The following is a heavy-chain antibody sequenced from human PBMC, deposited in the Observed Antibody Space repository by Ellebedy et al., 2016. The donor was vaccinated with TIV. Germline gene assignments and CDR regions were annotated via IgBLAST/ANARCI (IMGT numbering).Heavy chain of an antibody. Sequence: GGSLRLSXAASGFTFSSYAMHWVRQAPGKGLEWVAVISYDGSNKYYADSVKGRFTISRDNSKNTLYLQMNSLRAEDTAVYYCARDPVPGPFRGSEPDGSDYWGQGTLVTVSS. CDR2: ISYDGSNK. J-gene: IGHJ4*02. CDR1: GFTFSSYA. D-gene: IGHD3-16*01. V-gene: IGHV3-30*04. CDR3: ARDPVPGPFRGSEPDGSDY.